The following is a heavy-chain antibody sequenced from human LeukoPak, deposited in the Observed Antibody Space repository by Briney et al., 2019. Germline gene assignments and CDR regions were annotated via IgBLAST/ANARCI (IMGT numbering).Heavy chain of an antibody. CDR1: GFTFSSYS. Sequence: GGSLRLSCAASGFTFSSYSMNWVRQAPGKGLEWVSSISSSSSYIYYTDSVKGRFTISRDNARNSLYLQMNSLRAEDTAVYYCARDGLAAATLHWCFDLWGRGTLVTVSS. CDR2: ISSSSSYI. J-gene: IGHJ2*01. D-gene: IGHD2-15*01. CDR3: ARDGLAAATLHWCFDL. V-gene: IGHV3-21*01.